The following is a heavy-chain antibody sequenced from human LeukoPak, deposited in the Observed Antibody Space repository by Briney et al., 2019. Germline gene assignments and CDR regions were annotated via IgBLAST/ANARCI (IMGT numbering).Heavy chain of an antibody. CDR2: ISGRDNIL. CDR1: GFTFSSYA. Sequence: GGSLRLSCAASGFTFSSYAMSWIRQAPGKGLEWVAYISGRDNILYYAASVKGRFTVSRDNAKTSLSLQLNNLRAEDTAMYYCARVSSTGYGVSSGLFYWGQGTLVTVSS. J-gene: IGHJ4*02. CDR3: ARVSSTGYGVSSGLFY. D-gene: IGHD3-22*01. V-gene: IGHV3-11*01.